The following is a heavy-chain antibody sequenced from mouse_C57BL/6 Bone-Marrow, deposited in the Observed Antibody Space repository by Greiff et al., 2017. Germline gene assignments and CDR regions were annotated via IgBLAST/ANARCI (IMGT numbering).Heavy chain of an antibody. CDR1: GYTFTDYN. D-gene: IGHD2-3*01. V-gene: IGHV1-18*01. CDR3: ARRAYSDGYLAWFAY. J-gene: IGHJ3*01. CDR2: INPNNGGT. Sequence: EVQLQQSGPELVKPGASVKIPCKASGYTFTDYNMDWVKQSHGKSLEWIGDINPNNGGTIYNQKFKGKATLTVDKSSSTAYMELRSLTSEDTAVYYCARRAYSDGYLAWFAYWGQGTLVTVSA.